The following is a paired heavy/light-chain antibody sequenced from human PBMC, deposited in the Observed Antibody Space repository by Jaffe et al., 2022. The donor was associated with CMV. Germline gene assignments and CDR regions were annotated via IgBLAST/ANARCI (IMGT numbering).Light chain of an antibody. V-gene: IGLV1-47*01. CDR1: SSNIGNNN. Sequence: QSVLTQPPSASGTPGQRVTISCSGSSSNIGNNNIYWYQQFPGTAPKLLIYKNSLRPSGVPDRFSGSKSGTSGSLAIRGLRSEDEADYYCAAWDDSLGGVFGGGTKLTVL. J-gene: IGLJ3*02. CDR3: AAWDDSLGGV. CDR2: KNS.
Heavy chain of an antibody. D-gene: IGHD1-1*01. V-gene: IGHV3-74*01. J-gene: IGHJ6*02. CDR1: GFTFSKSW. CDR3: AKAIARNDMDV. Sequence: EVQLVESGGGSVQPGESLRLSCAASGFTFSKSWMHWVRQAPGKGLVWVSRINGDGSGTNYTDFVRGRFAISRDNAKNTLYLQMNSLRVEDSGVYYCAKAIARNDMDVWGQGITVTVS. CDR2: INGDGSGT.